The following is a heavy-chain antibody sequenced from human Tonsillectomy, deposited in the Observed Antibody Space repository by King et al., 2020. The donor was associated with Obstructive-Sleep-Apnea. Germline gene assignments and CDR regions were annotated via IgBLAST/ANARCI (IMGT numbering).Heavy chain of an antibody. V-gene: IGHV3-23*04. D-gene: IGHD1-14*01. CDR3: AKGGTIGGKPGMDAFDI. CDR2: ISGSGGST. Sequence: VQLVESGGGLVQPGGSLRLSCAASGFTFSSYAMSWVRQAPGKGLEWVSAISGSGGSTYYADSVKGRFTISRDNSKNTLYLQMNSLRAEDTAVYYCAKGGTIGGKPGMDAFDIWGQGTMVTVSS. J-gene: IGHJ3*02. CDR1: GFTFSSYA.